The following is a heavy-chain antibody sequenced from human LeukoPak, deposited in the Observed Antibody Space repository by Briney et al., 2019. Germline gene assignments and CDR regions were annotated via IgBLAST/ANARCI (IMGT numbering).Heavy chain of an antibody. Sequence: SVKVSCKASGGTFSSYAISWVRQAPGQGLEWMGGIIPIFGTANYAQKFQGRVTITADKSTSTAYMELSSLRSEDTAVYYCARDIGDVDTAMVTLYYFDYWGQGTLVTVSS. V-gene: IGHV1-69*06. CDR2: IIPIFGTA. CDR3: ARDIGDVDTAMVTLYYFDY. CDR1: GGTFSSYA. J-gene: IGHJ4*02. D-gene: IGHD5-18*01.